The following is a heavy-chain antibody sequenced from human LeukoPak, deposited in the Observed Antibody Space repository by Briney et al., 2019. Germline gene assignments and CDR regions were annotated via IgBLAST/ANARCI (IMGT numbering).Heavy chain of an antibody. CDR1: GFTFSSYS. CDR2: ISSSSSTI. D-gene: IGHD5-18*01. Sequence: GGSLRLSCAASGFTFSSYSMNWVRQAPGKGLEWVSYISSSSSTIYYADSVKGRFTISRDNAKNSLYLQMNSLRAEDTAVYCCARLSGYSYGSIDYWGQGTLVTVSS. V-gene: IGHV3-48*01. J-gene: IGHJ4*02. CDR3: ARLSGYSYGSIDY.